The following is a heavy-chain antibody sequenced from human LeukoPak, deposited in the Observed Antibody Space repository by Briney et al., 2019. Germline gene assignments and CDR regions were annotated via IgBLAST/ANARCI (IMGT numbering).Heavy chain of an antibody. J-gene: IGHJ4*02. CDR1: GFTFSSYW. CDR2: IKQDGSEK. CDR3: AKVALRFLEWSRLYYFDY. Sequence: GGSLRLSCAASGFTFSSYWMSWVRQAPGKGLEWVANIKQDGSEKYYVDSVKGRFTISRDNAKNTLYLQMNSLRAEDTAVYYCAKVALRFLEWSRLYYFDYWGQGTLVTVSS. V-gene: IGHV3-7*03. D-gene: IGHD3-3*01.